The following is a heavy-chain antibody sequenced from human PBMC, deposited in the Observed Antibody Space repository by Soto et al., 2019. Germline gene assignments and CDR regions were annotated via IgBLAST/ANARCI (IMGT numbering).Heavy chain of an antibody. D-gene: IGHD3-10*01. Sequence: QVQLVQSGAEVKKPGASVKVSCKASGYTFTSYYMHWVRQAPGQGLEWMGIINPSGGSTSSAQKFQGRVTMNRDTSTSTVYMELSSLRSEDTAVYYCARDRVTMVRGVINYYYYGMDVWGQGTTVTVSS. V-gene: IGHV1-46*03. J-gene: IGHJ6*02. CDR2: INPSGGST. CDR1: GYTFTSYY. CDR3: ARDRVTMVRGVINYYYYGMDV.